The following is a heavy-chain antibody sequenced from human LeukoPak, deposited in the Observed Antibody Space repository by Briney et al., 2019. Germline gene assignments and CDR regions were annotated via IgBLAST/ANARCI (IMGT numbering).Heavy chain of an antibody. CDR3: ARSKGHLDS. Sequence: SQTLSLTCAISGDSVSSNSAAWNWIRQSPPRGLEWLGRTCYRSKWFNDYAASVRSRITIKPDTPSNQFSLQLNSVTPEDTAMYFCARSKGHLDSWGQGTLVTVSS. CDR1: GDSVSSNSAA. J-gene: IGHJ4*02. V-gene: IGHV6-1*01. CDR2: TCYRSKWFN.